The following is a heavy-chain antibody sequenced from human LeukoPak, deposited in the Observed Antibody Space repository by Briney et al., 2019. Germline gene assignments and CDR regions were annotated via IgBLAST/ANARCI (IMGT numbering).Heavy chain of an antibody. D-gene: IGHD6-6*01. V-gene: IGHV4-59*01. J-gene: IGHJ4*02. CDR3: ARSSIAAPPDY. CDR1: GGSISSYY. Sequence: SETLSLTCTVSGGSISSYYRSWIRQPPGKGLEWIGYIYDSGGTNYNPSLRSRVTISLDTLKNQFSLKLSSVTAADTAVYYCARSSIAAPPDYWGQGTLVTVSS. CDR2: IYDSGGT.